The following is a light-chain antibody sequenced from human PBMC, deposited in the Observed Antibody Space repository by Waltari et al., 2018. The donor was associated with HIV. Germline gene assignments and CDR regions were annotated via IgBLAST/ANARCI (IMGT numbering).Light chain of an antibody. V-gene: IGLV1-47*01. CDR2: RNN. CDR3: AAWDDSLREV. Sequence: QSVLTQPPSASGTPGHSVTISCSGSSSNIGSNFVYWYQQLPGAAPKLLIYRNNRRPSGVPDRFSGSKSATSASLAISGLRSEDEADYYCAAWDDSLREVFGGGTKLTVL. J-gene: IGLJ3*02. CDR1: SSNIGSNF.